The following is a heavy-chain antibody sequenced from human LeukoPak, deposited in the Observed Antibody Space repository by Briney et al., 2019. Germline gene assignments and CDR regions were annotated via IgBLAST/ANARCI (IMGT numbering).Heavy chain of an antibody. CDR2: IYHSGST. CDR3: ASLYYYDSSGYYYPEYFQH. Sequence: PSQTLSLTCAVSGGSISSCSYSWSWIRQPPGKGLEWIGYIYHSGSTYYNPSLKSRVTISVDRSKNQFSLKLSSVTAADTAVYYCASLYYYDSSGYYYPEYFQHWGQGTLVTVSS. CDR1: GGSISSCSYS. J-gene: IGHJ1*01. D-gene: IGHD3-22*01. V-gene: IGHV4-30-2*01.